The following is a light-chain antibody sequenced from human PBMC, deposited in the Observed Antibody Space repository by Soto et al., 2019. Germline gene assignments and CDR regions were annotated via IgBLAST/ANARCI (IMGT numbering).Light chain of an antibody. CDR3: QQYNSYSPIT. Sequence: DSQMTQSPSSLSASVGERVAISCRGSQSISSWLAWYQQKPGKAPKLLIYDASSLESGVPSRFSGSGSGTEFTLTISSLQPDDFATYYCQQYNSYSPITFGQGTRLEI. CDR2: DAS. CDR1: QSISSW. J-gene: IGKJ5*01. V-gene: IGKV1-5*01.